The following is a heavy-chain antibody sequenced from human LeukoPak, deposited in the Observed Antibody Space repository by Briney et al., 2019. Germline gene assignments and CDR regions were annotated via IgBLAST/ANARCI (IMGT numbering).Heavy chain of an antibody. CDR3: ARGREEGAGNAVTYYYFMDV. Sequence: ASLKVSCKASRGSFSTYAISWVRQAPRHRLEWMGGIIPIHSTANYAQRFQGRVTITAEESTKTAYMELRSLRSEDTAVYYCARGREEGAGNAVTYYYFMDVWGQGTTVTVPS. CDR2: IIPIHSTA. CDR1: RGSFSTYA. J-gene: IGHJ6*03. D-gene: IGHD4-23*01. V-gene: IGHV1-69*13.